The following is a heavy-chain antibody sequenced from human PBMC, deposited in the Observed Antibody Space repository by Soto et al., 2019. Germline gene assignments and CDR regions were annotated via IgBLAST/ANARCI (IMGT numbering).Heavy chain of an antibody. Sequence: EVLLLASGGGLVPRGGSLRLSCEASGFTFNTFAMSWVRQAPGRGLEWVSRINKSGGSRYYSDSVRGRFTVSRDNSKNTLFLQINSLRDEDTAIYYCAKGAEMPTIPFDYWGQGALVTVSS. D-gene: IGHD1-1*01. V-gene: IGHV3-23*01. J-gene: IGHJ4*02. CDR1: GFTFNTFA. CDR3: AKGAEMPTIPFDY. CDR2: INKSGGSR.